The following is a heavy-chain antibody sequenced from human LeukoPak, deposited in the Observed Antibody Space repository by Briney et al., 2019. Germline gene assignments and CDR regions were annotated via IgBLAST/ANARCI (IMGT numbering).Heavy chain of an antibody. CDR1: GFTFSSHG. CDR2: ILYDGSNK. CDR3: ARGGGSSWYFDY. D-gene: IGHD6-13*01. Sequence: GGSLRLSCAASGFTFSSHGMSWVRQAPGKGLEWVAVILYDGSNKYYADSVKGRFTISRDNSKNTLYLQMNSLRAEDTAVYYCARGGGSSWYFDYWGQGTLVTVSS. J-gene: IGHJ4*02. V-gene: IGHV3-30*03.